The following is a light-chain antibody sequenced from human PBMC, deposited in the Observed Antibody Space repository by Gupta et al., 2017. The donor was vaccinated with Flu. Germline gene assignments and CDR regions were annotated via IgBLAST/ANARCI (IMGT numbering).Light chain of an antibody. V-gene: IGLV3-21*02. CDR2: NDS. Sequence: SYVLTQPSSVSVAPGQTARIPCGGKNVGSRSVHWYQQQSGQAPVLVVFNDSDRPSGIPERFSGSSSGNTATLTISRVEAGDEAAYYCQLWDSSIDHWVFGGGTKVTVL. CDR1: NVGSRS. CDR3: QLWDSSIDHWV. J-gene: IGLJ3*02.